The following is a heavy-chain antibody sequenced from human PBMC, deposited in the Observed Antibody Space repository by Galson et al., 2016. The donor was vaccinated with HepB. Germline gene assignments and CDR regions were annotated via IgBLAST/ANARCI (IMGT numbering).Heavy chain of an antibody. CDR2: IKNDGTTT. CDR1: GITFSRYW. V-gene: IGHV3-74*01. Sequence: SLRLSCAASGITFSRYWMHWVRQAPGKGLVWISHIKNDGTTTNYADSVRGRFIISRDNAKNTLYLQMHSLRAEDTAVYYCARLSLVSAGTVDYWGQGTLVTVSA. CDR3: ARLSLVSAGTVDY. D-gene: IGHD6-19*01. J-gene: IGHJ4*02.